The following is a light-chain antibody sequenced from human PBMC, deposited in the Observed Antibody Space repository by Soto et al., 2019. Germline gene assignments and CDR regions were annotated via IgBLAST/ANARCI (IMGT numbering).Light chain of an antibody. CDR2: DAS. CDR1: QDISKY. Sequence: DIQMTQSPSSLSASVGDRITISCQASQDISKYLNWYQHKPGKAPKLLIYDASNFETGVPSRFRGSGYGTEFTFTISSLQPEDIATYYCQQYDNLPLTFGGGTKVDIK. CDR3: QQYDNLPLT. J-gene: IGKJ4*01. V-gene: IGKV1-33*01.